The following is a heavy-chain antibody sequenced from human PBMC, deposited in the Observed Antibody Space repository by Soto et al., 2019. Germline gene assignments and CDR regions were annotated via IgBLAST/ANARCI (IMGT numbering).Heavy chain of an antibody. Sequence: SETLSLTCAVYGGSFSGYYWSWIRQPPGKGLEWIGEINHSGSTNYNPSLKSRVTISVDRSKNQFSLKLSSLTAADTAVYYCARRDSSGWYVDYWGQGTLVTVSS. CDR2: INHSGST. V-gene: IGHV4-34*01. CDR1: GGSFSGYY. D-gene: IGHD6-19*01. CDR3: ARRDSSGWYVDY. J-gene: IGHJ4*01.